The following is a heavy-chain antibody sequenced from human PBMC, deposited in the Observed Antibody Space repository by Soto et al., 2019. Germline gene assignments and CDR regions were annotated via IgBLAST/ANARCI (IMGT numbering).Heavy chain of an antibody. V-gene: IGHV3-74*01. CDR2: INMDGSST. Sequence: EVQLVESGGGLVQPGGSLRLSCAASGFTFSGDWMHWVRQAAGKGLVWVSRINMDGSSTNYADSVKGRFTISRDNAKNTLYLQMNSLRVDDTAAYYGARGPRGLYHHDYWGQGALVTVSS. J-gene: IGHJ4*02. D-gene: IGHD2-2*01. CDR3: ARGPRGLYHHDY. CDR1: GFTFSGDW.